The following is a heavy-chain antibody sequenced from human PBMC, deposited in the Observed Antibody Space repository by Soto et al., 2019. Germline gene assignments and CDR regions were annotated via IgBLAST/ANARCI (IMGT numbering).Heavy chain of an antibody. CDR1: GFTFRSYA. V-gene: IGHV3-23*01. J-gene: IGHJ2*01. Sequence: DVQLLESGGGLVQPGGSLRLSCAASGFTFRSYAMSWVRQAPGKGLEWVSGISGSGISTHYADSVKGRFTVSRDNSKNSLSLQMNSLSAEDTAVSTSATAPVGPDWYFELWRRCTLVTVSS. CDR2: ISGSGIST. CDR3: ATAPVGPDWYFEL.